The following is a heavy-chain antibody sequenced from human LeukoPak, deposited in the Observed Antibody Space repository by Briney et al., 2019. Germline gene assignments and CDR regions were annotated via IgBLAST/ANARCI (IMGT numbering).Heavy chain of an antibody. D-gene: IGHD4-23*01. CDR3: ARVPRWYVIDY. CDR2: ISSSGSTI. Sequence: GGSLRLSCAASGFTFSSYEMKWVRQAPGKGLEWVSYISSSGSTIYYADSVKRRFTISRDNAKNSLYLQMNSLRAEDTAVYYCARVPRWYVIDYWGQGTLVTVSS. J-gene: IGHJ4*02. CDR1: GFTFSSYE. V-gene: IGHV3-48*03.